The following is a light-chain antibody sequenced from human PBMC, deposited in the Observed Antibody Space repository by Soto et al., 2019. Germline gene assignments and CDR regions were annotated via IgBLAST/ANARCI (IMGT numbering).Light chain of an antibody. V-gene: IGKV1-5*03. J-gene: IGKJ1*01. CDR3: QHYNSYSEA. Sequence: DIQMTQSPSTLSASVPDRVTITCRASQTISSWLAWYQQKPGKAPKLLIYKASTLKSGVPSRFSGSGSGTEFTLTISSLQPDDFATYYCQHYNSYSEAFGQGTKVDI. CDR1: QTISSW. CDR2: KAS.